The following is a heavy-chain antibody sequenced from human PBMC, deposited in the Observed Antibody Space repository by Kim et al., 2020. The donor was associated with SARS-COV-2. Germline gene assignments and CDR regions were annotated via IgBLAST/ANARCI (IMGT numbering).Heavy chain of an antibody. CDR1: GFPFSTYG. J-gene: IGHJ4*02. CDR3: AISSVPTIYYFDY. V-gene: IGHV3-33*08. Sequence: GGSLRLSCAPSGFPFSTYGMNWVRQVPGKGLEWVAVIWNDGSKKYYADSVKGRFTISRDNSKKMLYLQMNSLRGEDTAVYYCAISSVPTIYYFDYWGQGTLVTVSS. D-gene: IGHD3-9*01. CDR2: IWNDGSKK.